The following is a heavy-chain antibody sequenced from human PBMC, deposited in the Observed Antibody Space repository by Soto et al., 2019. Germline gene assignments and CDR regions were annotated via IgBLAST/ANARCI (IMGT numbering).Heavy chain of an antibody. CDR3: ARSSGGNFGIIIEGTNWFAP. V-gene: IGHV1-46*02. Sequence: GASVNVSCKAPRDTFNRYDINWVRQAPGQALEWIGVINPHGGSTVYAQKFQGRVTMTRDTSASNVYMELSSLRSEDTAVYYCARSSGGNFGIIIEGTNWFAPWGQGTLVTVSS. CDR1: RDTFNRYD. CDR2: INPHGGST. J-gene: IGHJ5*02. D-gene: IGHD1-26*01.